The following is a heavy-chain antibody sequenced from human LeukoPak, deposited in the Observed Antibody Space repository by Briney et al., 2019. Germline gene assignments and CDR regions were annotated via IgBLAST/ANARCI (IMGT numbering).Heavy chain of an antibody. J-gene: IGHJ4*02. CDR1: GGSISSSSYY. CDR2: IYYSGSN. Sequence: PSQTLSLTCTVSGGSISSSSYYWGWIRQPPGRGLEWIGSIYYSGSNYYNPSLKSRVPISADTSKKQFSLKLSSVTAADTAVYYCARTSSTYYFDSSAYDQRHHFDYWGQGTLVTVSS. CDR3: ARTSSTYYFDSSAYDQRHHFDY. D-gene: IGHD3-22*01. V-gene: IGHV4-39*07.